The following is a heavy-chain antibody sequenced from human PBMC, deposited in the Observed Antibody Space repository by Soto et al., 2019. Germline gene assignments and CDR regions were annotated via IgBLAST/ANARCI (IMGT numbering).Heavy chain of an antibody. CDR2: ISSSSSYI. CDR1: GFTFSSYS. CDR3: ARDEPYCTNGVCYYYYYYMDV. Sequence: GGSLRLSCAASGFTFSSYSMNWVRQAPGKGLEWVSSISSSSSYIYYADSVKGRFTISRDNAKNSLYLQMNSLRAEDTAVYYCARDEPYCTNGVCYYYYYYMDVWGKGTTVTVSS. J-gene: IGHJ6*03. V-gene: IGHV3-21*01. D-gene: IGHD2-8*01.